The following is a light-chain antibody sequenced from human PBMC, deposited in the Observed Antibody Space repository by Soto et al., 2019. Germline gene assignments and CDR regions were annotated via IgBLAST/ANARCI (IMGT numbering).Light chain of an antibody. CDR3: QHFGNSLYT. J-gene: IGKJ2*01. V-gene: IGKV3-20*01. CDR1: QSVTSNH. Sequence: EIVLTQSLDTLSVSPGERTTLSCKASQSVTSNHVAWYQQKPGQAPRLLIYGVSSRATGVPDRFSGSGSGTDFTLTISRVEPEDFAVYYCQHFGNSLYTFGLGTKLEIK. CDR2: GVS.